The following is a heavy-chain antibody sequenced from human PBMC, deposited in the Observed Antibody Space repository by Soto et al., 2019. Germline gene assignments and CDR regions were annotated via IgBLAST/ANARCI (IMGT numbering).Heavy chain of an antibody. CDR3: ATQPISHTWRV. Sequence: SETLSLTCTVSGGSMISYYWSWIRQPPGRGLEWIGFIYYAGSTKYNPSLNSRVTISVDTSKNQFSLTVTSVTAADTAIYYCATQPISHTWRVWGPGTSVSGSS. V-gene: IGHV4-59*08. CDR2: IYYAGST. J-gene: IGHJ6*02. CDR1: GGSMISYY.